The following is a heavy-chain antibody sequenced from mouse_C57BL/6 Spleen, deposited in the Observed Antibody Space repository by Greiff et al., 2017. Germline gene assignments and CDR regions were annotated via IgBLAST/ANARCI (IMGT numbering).Heavy chain of an antibody. CDR3: ARSRFGNRCYAMDY. J-gene: IGHJ4*01. Sequence: VQLLQPGPDLVKPGASVKLSCKASGYTFTSYWMHWVKQRPGQGLEWIGNINPSNGGTNYNEKFKSKATLTVDKTSSAAYMQLSSRTSEDSAVYYCARSRFGNRCYAMDYWGQGTSVTVSS. D-gene: IGHD2-1*01. CDR2: INPSNGGT. V-gene: IGHV1-53*01. CDR1: GYTFTSYW.